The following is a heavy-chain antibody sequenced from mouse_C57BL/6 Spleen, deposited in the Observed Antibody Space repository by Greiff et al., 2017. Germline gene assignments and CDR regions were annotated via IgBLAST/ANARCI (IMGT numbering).Heavy chain of an antibody. CDR3: ARGGYDYFAY. V-gene: IGHV3-6*01. CDR1: GYSITSGYY. J-gene: IGHJ3*01. Sequence: DVKLQESGPGLVKPSQSLSLTCSVTGYSITSGYYWNWIRQFPGNKLEWMGYISYDGSNNYNPSLKNRISITRDTSKNQFFLKLNSVTTEDTATYYCARGGYDYFAYWGQGTLVTVSA. D-gene: IGHD2-4*01. CDR2: ISYDGSN.